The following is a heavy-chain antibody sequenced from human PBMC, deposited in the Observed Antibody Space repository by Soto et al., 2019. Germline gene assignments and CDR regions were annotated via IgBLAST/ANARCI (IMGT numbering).Heavy chain of an antibody. CDR1: GFSFISYW. J-gene: IGHJ5*02. Sequence: PGGSLRLSCAASGFSFISYWMHWVRQVPGKGLVWVSRINSDGSTTTYADSVKGRFTISRDNAKNTLYLQMNSLRVEDTAVYYCARVLTGSYNWFDPWGQGTLVTVSS. V-gene: IGHV3-74*01. D-gene: IGHD1-26*01. CDR3: ARVLTGSYNWFDP. CDR2: INSDGSTT.